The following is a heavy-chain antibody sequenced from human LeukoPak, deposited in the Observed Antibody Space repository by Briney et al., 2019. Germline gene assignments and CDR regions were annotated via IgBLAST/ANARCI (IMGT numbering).Heavy chain of an antibody. CDR1: GDSISGSSYY. V-gene: IGHV4-39*07. CDR3: ARDRRGYGDYVSY. CDR2: IYYSGST. D-gene: IGHD4-17*01. J-gene: IGHJ4*02. Sequence: SETLSLTCTVSGDSISGSSYYWGWIRLPPGKGLEWIGTIYYSGSTYYNPSLKSRVTISVDTSKNQFSLKLTSVTAADTAVYYCARDRRGYGDYVSYWGQGTLVTVSS.